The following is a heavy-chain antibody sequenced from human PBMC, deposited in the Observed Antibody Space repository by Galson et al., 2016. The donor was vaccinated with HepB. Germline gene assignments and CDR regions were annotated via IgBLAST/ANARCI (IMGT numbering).Heavy chain of an antibody. CDR2: IYYSGST. CDR3: ARDRGSAAGFDY. J-gene: IGHJ4*02. D-gene: IGHD6-13*01. V-gene: IGHV4-61*08. Sequence: ETLSLTCPVSGGSVSSDGYYWSWIRQPPGKGLEWIAYIYYSGSTNQNPSLKSRVTISVDTSKNQFSLQLRSVTAADTAVYYCARDRGSAAGFDYWGQGTLVTVAS. CDR1: GGSVSSDGYY.